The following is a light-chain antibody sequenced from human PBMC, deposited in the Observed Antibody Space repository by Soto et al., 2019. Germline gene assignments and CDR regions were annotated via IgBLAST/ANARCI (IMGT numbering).Light chain of an antibody. V-gene: IGLV2-8*01. CDR2: EVY. J-gene: IGLJ2*01. Sequence: QSALTQPPSASGSPGQSVTISCTGTSSDIGRYDYVSWYQQHPGKAPKLIIYEVYKRPSGVPDRFSGSKSGNTASLTVSGLPAEDEADYYCSSYAGSNTVIFGGGTKLTVL. CDR3: SSYAGSNTVI. CDR1: SSDIGRYDY.